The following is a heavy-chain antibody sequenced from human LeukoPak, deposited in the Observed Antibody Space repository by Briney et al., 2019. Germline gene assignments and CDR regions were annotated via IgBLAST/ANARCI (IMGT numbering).Heavy chain of an antibody. CDR2: ISSSSSYI. J-gene: IGHJ4*02. CDR3: AKDSYRGSSGYYNY. D-gene: IGHD3-22*01. Sequence: GESLRLSCAASGFTFSSYSMNWVRQAPGKGLEWVSSISSSSSYIYYADSVKGRFTISRDNSKNTLYLQMNSLRAEDTAVYYCAKDSYRGSSGYYNYWGQGTLVTVSS. V-gene: IGHV3-21*04. CDR1: GFTFSSYS.